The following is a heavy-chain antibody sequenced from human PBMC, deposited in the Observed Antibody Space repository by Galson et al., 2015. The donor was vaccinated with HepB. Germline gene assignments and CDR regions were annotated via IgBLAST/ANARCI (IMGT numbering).Heavy chain of an antibody. CDR2: TYYRSKWYN. Sequence: CAISGDSVSSNSAAWNWIRQSPSRGLEWLGRTYYRSKWYNDYAVSVKSRITINPDTSKNQFSLQLNPVTPEDTAVYYCARVQDYYGSGKYGASDIWGRGTMVTVSS. D-gene: IGHD3-10*01. V-gene: IGHV6-1*01. CDR3: ARVQDYYGSGKYGASDI. J-gene: IGHJ3*02. CDR1: GDSVSSNSAA.